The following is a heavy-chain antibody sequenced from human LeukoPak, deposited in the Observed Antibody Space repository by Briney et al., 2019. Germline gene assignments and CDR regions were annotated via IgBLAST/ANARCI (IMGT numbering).Heavy chain of an antibody. J-gene: IGHJ4*02. CDR2: IYPGDSDT. CDR3: ARQIEMATSDYYFDY. Sequence: GESLKISCKGSGYSFTSYWIGWVRQMPGKCLEWMGIIYPGDSDTRYSPSFQGQVTISADKSISTAYLQWSSLKASDTAMYYCARQIEMATSDYYFDYWGQGTLVTVSS. CDR1: GYSFTSYW. V-gene: IGHV5-51*01. D-gene: IGHD5-24*01.